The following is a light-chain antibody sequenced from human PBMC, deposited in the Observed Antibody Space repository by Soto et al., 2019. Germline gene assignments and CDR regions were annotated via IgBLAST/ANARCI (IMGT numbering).Light chain of an antibody. CDR3: AAWEGSLNGGV. CDR2: SNN. J-gene: IGLJ3*02. V-gene: IGLV1-44*01. CDR1: SSNIGSNT. Sequence: QSVLTQPPSASGTPGQRVTISCSGSSSNIGSNTVNWYQQLPGTAPKLLIYSNNQRPSGVPDRFSGSKSGTSASLAISGLQSEDEADYYCAAWEGSLNGGVFGGGTKVNVL.